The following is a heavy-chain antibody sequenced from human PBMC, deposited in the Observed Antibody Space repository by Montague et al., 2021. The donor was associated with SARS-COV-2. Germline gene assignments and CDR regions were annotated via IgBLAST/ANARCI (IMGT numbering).Heavy chain of an antibody. CDR1: GGSFSGYY. CDR3: ARWDPQTLTLIGLRGKSASDY. Sequence: SDPLSLTCAVYGGSFSGYYWTWIRQSPGKGLEWIAEINHSGTTNYNFNPSLRSRVTISVDTSKSQFSLKLSSVTAADTGVYYCARWDPQTLTLIGLRGKSASDYWGQGTLVTVSS. D-gene: IGHD4-23*01. CDR2: INHSGTT. V-gene: IGHV4-34*01. J-gene: IGHJ4*02.